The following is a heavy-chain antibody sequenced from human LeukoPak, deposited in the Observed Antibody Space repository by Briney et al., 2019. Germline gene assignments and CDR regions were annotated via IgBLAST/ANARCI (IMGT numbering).Heavy chain of an antibody. V-gene: IGHV1-2*06. CDR2: INPNSGGT. CDR3: ARDHEDCSSASCYD. J-gene: IGHJ4*02. D-gene: IGHD2-2*01. Sequence: ASVKVSCKASGYTFIGYFMNWVRQAPGQGLEWMGRINPNSGGTNYAQKFQGRVTMTRDTSISTAYMELSRLRSDDTAVYYCARDHEDCSSASCYDWGQGTLVTVSS. CDR1: GYTFIGYF.